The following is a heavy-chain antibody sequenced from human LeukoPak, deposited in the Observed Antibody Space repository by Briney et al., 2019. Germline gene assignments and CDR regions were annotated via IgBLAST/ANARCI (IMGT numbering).Heavy chain of an antibody. V-gene: IGHV4-38-2*02. CDR3: ATEVGQWLIRT. J-gene: IGHJ5*02. CDR2: IYHSGRT. Sequence: SETLSLTCTVSGGSISSGYYWGWIRQPPGKGLEWIGSIYHSGRTYYNPSLTSRVTISVDTSKNQFSLKLTSVTAADTAVYYCATEVGQWLIRTWGQGTLVTVSS. D-gene: IGHD6-19*01. CDR1: GGSISSGYY.